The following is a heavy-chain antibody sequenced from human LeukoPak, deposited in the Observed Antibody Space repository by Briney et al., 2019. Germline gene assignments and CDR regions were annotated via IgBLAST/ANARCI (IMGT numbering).Heavy chain of an antibody. J-gene: IGHJ3*02. D-gene: IGHD3-16*01. V-gene: IGHV3-23*01. CDR2: ISDSGDST. Sequence: PGGSLRLSCAASGFTFSNYAMNWVRQAPGKGLEWVSAISDSGDSTIYPDSVKGRFTISRDNSENMLYLQMNSLRAEDTAVYYCAKGLGGIYPRSRVLDMWGQGTMVTVCS. CDR1: GFTFSNYA. CDR3: AKGLGGIYPRSRVLDM.